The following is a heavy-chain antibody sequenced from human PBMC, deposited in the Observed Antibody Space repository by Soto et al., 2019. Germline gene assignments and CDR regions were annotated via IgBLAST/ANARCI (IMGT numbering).Heavy chain of an antibody. D-gene: IGHD2-8*01. CDR2: TYYRSNWYT. V-gene: IGHV6-1*01. J-gene: IGHJ5*01. CDR1: GDSGSTNRAT. Sequence: SQTRSVTCAISGDSGSTNRATWDWIRQSPSRGLEWLGRTYYRSNWYTDYAVSVKGRITISPDTSNNQLSLQLNSVTPDDTAVYYCARLIGNSWLDSWGQGTLVTVSS. CDR3: ARLIGNSWLDS.